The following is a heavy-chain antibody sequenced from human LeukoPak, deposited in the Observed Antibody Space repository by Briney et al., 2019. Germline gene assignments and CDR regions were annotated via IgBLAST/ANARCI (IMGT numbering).Heavy chain of an antibody. J-gene: IGHJ4*02. D-gene: IGHD3-10*01. CDR1: GFTFGSYG. V-gene: IGHV3-48*01. CDR2: ISSSSSTI. Sequence: GGSLRLSCAASGFTFGSYGMHWVRQAPGKGLEWVSYISSSSSTIYYADSVKGRFTISRDNAKNSLYLQMNSLRAEDTAVYYCARDKPRITMVRGVINPIDYWGQGTLVTVSS. CDR3: ARDKPRITMVRGVINPIDY.